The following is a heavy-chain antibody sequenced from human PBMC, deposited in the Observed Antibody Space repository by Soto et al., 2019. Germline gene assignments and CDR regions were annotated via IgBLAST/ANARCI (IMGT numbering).Heavy chain of an antibody. V-gene: IGHV1-18*01. J-gene: IGHJ4*02. CDR2: ISAYNGNT. CDR1: GYTFTSYG. Sequence: QVQLVQSGAEVKKPGASVKVSCKASGYTFTSYGISWVRQAPGQGLEWMGWISAYNGNTNYAQKLQGSFTITTDTXTSTAYMELRSLRSADTAVYYCARGRGNWHVLFDYWGQGTLVTVSP. D-gene: IGHD1-1*01. CDR3: ARGRGNWHVLFDY.